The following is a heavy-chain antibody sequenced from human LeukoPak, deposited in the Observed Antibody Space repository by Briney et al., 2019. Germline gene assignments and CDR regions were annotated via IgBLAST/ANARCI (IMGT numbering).Heavy chain of an antibody. J-gene: IGHJ4*02. CDR1: GGSISSYY. CDR3: ARRAGDGYKSYFDY. Sequence: SETLSLTCTVSGGSISSYYWSWIRQPAGKGLEWIGRIYTSGSTNYNPSLKSRVTISVDTSKNQFSLKLSSVTAADTAVYYCARRAGDGYKSYFDYWGQGTLVTVSS. V-gene: IGHV4-4*07. D-gene: IGHD5-24*01. CDR2: IYTSGST.